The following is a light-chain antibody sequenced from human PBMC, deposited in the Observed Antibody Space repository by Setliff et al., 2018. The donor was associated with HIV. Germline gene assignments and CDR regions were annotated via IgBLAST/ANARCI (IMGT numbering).Light chain of an antibody. CDR2: AAS. Sequence: DIQMTQSPSSLSASVGDRVTITCQASQSITNYLSWYQHKPGEAPKLLIYAASSLQSGVPSRFSGSGSGTDFTLTITSLQPEDFATYFCQQGYSTPYTFGQGTRLEIK. CDR3: QQGYSTPYT. J-gene: IGKJ5*01. V-gene: IGKV1-39*01. CDR1: QSITNY.